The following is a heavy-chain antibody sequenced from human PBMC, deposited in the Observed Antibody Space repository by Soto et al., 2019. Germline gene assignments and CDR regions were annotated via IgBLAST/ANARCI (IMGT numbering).Heavy chain of an antibody. CDR2: ISSNSGTM. V-gene: IGHV3-48*01. Sequence: GGSLRLSCAASGFTFNSYSMSWVRQAPGKGLEWVSYISSNSGTMYYADSVKGRFTISRDNAKNSLYLQMNNLTVEDTAVYYCAKENWANHDSWGQGTLVTGSS. J-gene: IGHJ4*02. CDR3: AKENWANHDS. CDR1: GFTFNSYS. D-gene: IGHD7-27*01.